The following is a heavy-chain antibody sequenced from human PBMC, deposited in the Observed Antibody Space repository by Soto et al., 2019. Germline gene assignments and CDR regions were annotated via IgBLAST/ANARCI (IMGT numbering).Heavy chain of an antibody. Sequence: SETLSLTCTVSGGSISSGGYYWSWIRQHPGKGLEWIGYIYYSGSTYYNPSLKSRVTTSVDTSKNQFSLKLSSVTAADTAVYYCARGGIAAAAPPDYWGQGTLVTVS. CDR1: GGSISSGGYY. CDR2: IYYSGST. D-gene: IGHD6-13*01. V-gene: IGHV4-31*03. CDR3: ARGGIAAAAPPDY. J-gene: IGHJ4*02.